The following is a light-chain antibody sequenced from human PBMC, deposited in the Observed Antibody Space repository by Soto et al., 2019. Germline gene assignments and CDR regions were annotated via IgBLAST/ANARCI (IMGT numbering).Light chain of an antibody. V-gene: IGLV2-18*02. J-gene: IGLJ2*01. Sequence: QSALTQPPSVSGSTGQSVTISCTGTSNDVGTYNRVSWYQEPPGTAPKLMIYEVNNRPSGVPDRFSGSKSGNTASLTISGLQAEDEADYYCSSYTSSSTLLFGGGTKLTVL. CDR3: SSYTSSSTLL. CDR2: EVN. CDR1: SNDVGTYNR.